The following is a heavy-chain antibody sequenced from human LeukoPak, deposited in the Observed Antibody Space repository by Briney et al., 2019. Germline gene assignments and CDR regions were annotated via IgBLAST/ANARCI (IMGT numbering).Heavy chain of an antibody. CDR1: GGSFSGYY. Sequence: SETLSLTCAVYGGSFSGYYWSWIRQPPGKGLEWIGEINHGGSTNYNPSLKSRVTISVDTSKNQFSLKLSSVTAADTAVYYCARLGLWLNYYYYYYGMDVWGQGTTVTVSS. CDR3: ARLGLWLNYYYYYYGMDV. J-gene: IGHJ6*02. CDR2: INHGGST. V-gene: IGHV4-34*01. D-gene: IGHD5-18*01.